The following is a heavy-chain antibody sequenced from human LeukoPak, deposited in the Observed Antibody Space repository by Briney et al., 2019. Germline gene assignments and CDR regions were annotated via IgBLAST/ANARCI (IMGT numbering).Heavy chain of an antibody. CDR1: GFTSSAYW. D-gene: IGHD1-26*01. J-gene: IGHJ3*02. CDR3: ARYGRYRAFDI. V-gene: IGHV3-74*01. Sequence: PGGSLRLSCAASGFTSSAYWMHWVRQVPGKGLVWVSRISSDVSTTNYADSVKGRFTISRDNAKKTIYLQMNSLRAEDTAVYYCARYGRYRAFDIWGPGTVVTVSS. CDR2: ISSDVSTT.